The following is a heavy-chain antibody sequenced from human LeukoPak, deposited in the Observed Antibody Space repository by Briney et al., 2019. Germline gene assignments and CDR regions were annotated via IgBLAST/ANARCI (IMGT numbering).Heavy chain of an antibody. CDR1: GFTFSSYW. V-gene: IGHV3-7*01. CDR2: IKQDGSEK. D-gene: IGHD6-6*01. Sequence: GGSLRLSCSASGFTFSSYWMNWVRQVPGKGLEWVANIKQDGSEKYYVDSVKDRFTISRDNAKNSLYLQMNSLRAEDTAVYYCARNGRQLARQSHLGYWGQGTLVTVSS. J-gene: IGHJ4*02. CDR3: ARNGRQLARQSHLGY.